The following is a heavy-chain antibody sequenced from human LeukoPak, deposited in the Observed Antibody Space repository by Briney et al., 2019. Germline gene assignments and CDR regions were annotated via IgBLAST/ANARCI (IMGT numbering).Heavy chain of an antibody. D-gene: IGHD3-10*01. V-gene: IGHV4-34*01. CDR1: GGSFSGYY. CDR3: ARGVTYYYGSGRPYYFDY. Sequence: SETLSLTCAVYGGSFSGYYWSWIRQPPGKGREWIGEINHSGSTNYNPSLKSRVTISVDTSKNQFSLKLSSVTAADTAVYYCARGVTYYYGSGRPYYFDYWGQGTLATVSS. CDR2: INHSGST. J-gene: IGHJ4*02.